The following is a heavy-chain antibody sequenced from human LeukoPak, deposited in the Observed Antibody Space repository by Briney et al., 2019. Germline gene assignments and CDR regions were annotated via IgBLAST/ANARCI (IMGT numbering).Heavy chain of an antibody. D-gene: IGHD2-2*01. Sequence: ASVKVSCKASGYTFTSYDINWVRPATGQGLEWMGWMNPKSGNTGYAQKFQGRVTITRTTSISTAYMELSSLRSGDTAVYYCARAPDGFCSSTSCHGAFDIWGQGTMVTVSS. J-gene: IGHJ3*02. CDR2: MNPKSGNT. CDR3: ARAPDGFCSSTSCHGAFDI. CDR1: GYTFTSYD. V-gene: IGHV1-8*03.